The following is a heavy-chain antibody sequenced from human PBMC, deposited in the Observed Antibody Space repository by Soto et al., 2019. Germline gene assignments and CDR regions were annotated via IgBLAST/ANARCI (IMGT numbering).Heavy chain of an antibody. V-gene: IGHV1-69*02. J-gene: IGHJ6*02. D-gene: IGHD2-21*02. CDR1: GGTFSSYT. Sequence: QVQLVQSGAEVKKPGSSVKVSCKASGGTFSSYTISWGRQAPGHGLEWMGRIIPILGIANYAQKFQSRVTITADKSTSTAYMELSSRRSEDTAVYYCARGKTLGDSSGVYGMDVWGQGTTVTVSS. CDR2: IIPILGIA. CDR3: ARGKTLGDSSGVYGMDV.